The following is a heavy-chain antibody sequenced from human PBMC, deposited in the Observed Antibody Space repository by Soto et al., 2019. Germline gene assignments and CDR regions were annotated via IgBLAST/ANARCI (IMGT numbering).Heavy chain of an antibody. CDR2: LTSGGSHK. CDR3: AGGGSFDV. D-gene: IGHD3-16*01. Sequence: QVQVVESGGGVVQPGRSLRLSCTASEFTFNDYGLDWVRQAPGKGLEWVALLTSGGSHKYYSESVKGRFTISRDDSKNALFLQIGSLRTEDRVVYYCAGGGSFDVWGRGTMVTVSS. J-gene: IGHJ3*01. CDR1: EFTFNDYG. V-gene: IGHV3-30*03.